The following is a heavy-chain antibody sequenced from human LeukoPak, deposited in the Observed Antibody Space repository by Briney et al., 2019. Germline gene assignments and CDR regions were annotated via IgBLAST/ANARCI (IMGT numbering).Heavy chain of an antibody. V-gene: IGHV3-23*01. CDR3: AKRALYCSGGSCYHPFDY. CDR2: ISGSGGST. J-gene: IGHJ4*02. CDR1: GFTFSSYA. Sequence: GGSLRLSCAASGFTFSSYAMSWVRQAPGKGLEWVSAISGSGGSTYYADSVKGRFTISRDNSKNTLYLQMNSLRAEDTAVYYCAKRALYCSGGSCYHPFDYWGQGTLVTVSS. D-gene: IGHD2-15*01.